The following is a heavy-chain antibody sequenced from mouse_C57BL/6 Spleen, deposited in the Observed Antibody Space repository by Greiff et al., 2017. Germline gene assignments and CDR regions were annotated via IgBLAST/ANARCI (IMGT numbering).Heavy chain of an antibody. D-gene: IGHD1-1*01. CDR1: GFSLTSYG. CDR2: IWSGGST. J-gene: IGHJ2*01. Sequence: QVQLKQSGPGLVQPSQSLSITCTVSGFSLTSYGVHWVRQSPGKGLEWLGVIWSGGSTDYNAAFISRLITSKDNSKSQMCFKMNRQQADDTAIDYCARNGGNYGSSCVDYWGQGTTLTVSS. CDR3: ARNGGNYGSSCVDY. V-gene: IGHV2-2*01.